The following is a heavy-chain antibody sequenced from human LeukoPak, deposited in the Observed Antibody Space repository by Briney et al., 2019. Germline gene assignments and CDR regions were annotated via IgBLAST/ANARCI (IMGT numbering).Heavy chain of an antibody. CDR1: GYTFSNYA. D-gene: IGHD6-13*01. V-gene: IGHV3-23*01. CDR2: ISHNGDRI. J-gene: IGHJ5*02. Sequence: QSGGSLRLSCAASGYTFSNYAMTWVRQAPGKRLGWVSGISHNGDRIYYADSVKGRFTISRDNSKNTLYLQMNSLRPEDTALYYCTKDSVAAAGTAWFDPWGQGTLVTVSS. CDR3: TKDSVAAAGTAWFDP.